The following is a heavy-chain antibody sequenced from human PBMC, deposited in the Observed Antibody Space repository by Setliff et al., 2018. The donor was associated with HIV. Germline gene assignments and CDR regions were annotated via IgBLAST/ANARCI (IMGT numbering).Heavy chain of an antibody. CDR1: GFTFSSYS. CDR2: ISSSSSYI. Sequence: KPGGSLRLSCAASGFTFSSYSMNWVRQAPGKGLEWVSSISSSSSYIYYADSVRGRFTVSRDNAKNSLYLQMNSLRAEDTALYYCARGDYGGNSVPSYFDYWGQGTLVTVSS. V-gene: IGHV3-21*04. CDR3: ARGDYGGNSVPSYFDY. D-gene: IGHD4-17*01. J-gene: IGHJ4*02.